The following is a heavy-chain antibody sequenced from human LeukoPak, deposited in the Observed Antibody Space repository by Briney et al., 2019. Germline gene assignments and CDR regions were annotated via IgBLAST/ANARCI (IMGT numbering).Heavy chain of an antibody. D-gene: IGHD6-13*01. CDR2: IKKTGSET. J-gene: IGHJ4*02. CDR3: ARDGSSSWYLDYFDY. V-gene: IGHV3-7*03. Sequence: GGSLRLSCAASGFTFSHFWMNWVRQAPGKGLEWVAYIKKTGSETYYVDSVKGRFTITRDNSKNTLYLQMNSLRAEDTAVYYCARDGSSSWYLDYFDYWGQGTLVTVSS. CDR1: GFTFSHFW.